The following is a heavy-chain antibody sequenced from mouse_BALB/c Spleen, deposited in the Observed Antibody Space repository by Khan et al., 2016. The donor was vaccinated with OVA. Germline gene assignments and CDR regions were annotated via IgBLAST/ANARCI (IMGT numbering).Heavy chain of an antibody. V-gene: IGHV1-77*01. D-gene: IGHD2-14*01. Sequence: QVQLQQSGPELVKPGASLKVSCKASGYTFTDYIIGWVRQSTRQGLEWIGDIFPGSDTPYYNEKFKDKATLNADKSSNTAYIQLSRLTYEDAAVYFCARGGYSVFAYWGEGTLVTVSA. J-gene: IGHJ3*01. CDR1: GYTFTDYI. CDR3: ARGGYSVFAY. CDR2: IFPGSDTP.